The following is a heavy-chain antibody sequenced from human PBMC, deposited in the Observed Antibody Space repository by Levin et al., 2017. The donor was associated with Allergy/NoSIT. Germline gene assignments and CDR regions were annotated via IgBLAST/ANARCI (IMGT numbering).Heavy chain of an antibody. CDR3: ARASAVLCIAAAGPVCFDY. Sequence: PSQTLSLPCTVSGGSIRSSSYYWGWIRQPPGKGLEWIGSIYYSGSTYYNPSLKSRVTISVDTSKNQFSLKLSSVTAADTAVYYCARASAVLCIAAAGPVCFDYWGQGTLVTVSS. V-gene: IGHV4-39*01. D-gene: IGHD6-13*01. CDR1: GGSIRSSSYY. CDR2: IYYSGST. J-gene: IGHJ4*02.